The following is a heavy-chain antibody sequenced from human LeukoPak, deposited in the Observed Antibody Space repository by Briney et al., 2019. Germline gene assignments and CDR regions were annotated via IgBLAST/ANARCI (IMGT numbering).Heavy chain of an antibody. Sequence: ASVKVSCKASGYTFTGYYMHWVRQAPGQGLEWMGWINPNSGGTNYAQKFQGRVTMTRDMSISTAYLELSRLRSDDTAVYYCARGAGLGYYGSGSYYLSRINQFDYWGQGTLVTVSS. CDR2: INPNSGGT. CDR1: GYTFTGYY. CDR3: ARGAGLGYYGSGSYYLSRINQFDY. J-gene: IGHJ4*02. D-gene: IGHD3-10*01. V-gene: IGHV1-2*02.